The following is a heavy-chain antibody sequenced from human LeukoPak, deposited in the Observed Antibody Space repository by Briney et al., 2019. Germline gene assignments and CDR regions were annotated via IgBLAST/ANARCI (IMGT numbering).Heavy chain of an antibody. CDR1: GGSISSYY. Sequence: SETLSLTCTVSGGSISSYYWSWIRQPPGKGLEWIGCIYYSGSTNYNPSLKSRVTISVDTSKNQFSLKLSSVTAADTAVYYCARRVSGWPNWFDPWGQGTLVTVSS. D-gene: IGHD6-19*01. CDR2: IYYSGST. J-gene: IGHJ5*02. V-gene: IGHV4-59*08. CDR3: ARRVSGWPNWFDP.